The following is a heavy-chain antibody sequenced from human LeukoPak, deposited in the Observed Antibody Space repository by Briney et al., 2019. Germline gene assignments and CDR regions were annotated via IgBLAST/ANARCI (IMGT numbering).Heavy chain of an antibody. CDR3: VSGNGYDFRYFDY. Sequence: KPSETLSLTCTVSGGSISSGAYYWSWIRQHPGKGLEWIGYIYYSGSTYYNPSLKSRVTISVDTSKNQFSLRLSSVTAADTAVYYCVSGNGYDFRYFDYWGQGTLVTVSS. D-gene: IGHD5-12*01. CDR1: GGSISSGAYY. J-gene: IGHJ4*02. V-gene: IGHV4-31*03. CDR2: IYYSGST.